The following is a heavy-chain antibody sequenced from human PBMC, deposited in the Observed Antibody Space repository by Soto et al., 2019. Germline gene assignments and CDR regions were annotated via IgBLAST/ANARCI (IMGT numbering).Heavy chain of an antibody. CDR1: GFTFTSSA. D-gene: IGHD3-22*01. V-gene: IGHV1-58*01. CDR2: IVVGSGNT. CDR3: AAEKGPYYYDSSGSGSFDY. J-gene: IGHJ4*02. Sequence: VASVKVSCKASGFTFTSSAVQWVRQARGQRLEWIGWIVVGSGNTNYAQKFQERVTITRDMSTSPAYMELSSLRSEDTAVYYCAAEKGPYYYDSSGSGSFDYWGQGTLVTVSS.